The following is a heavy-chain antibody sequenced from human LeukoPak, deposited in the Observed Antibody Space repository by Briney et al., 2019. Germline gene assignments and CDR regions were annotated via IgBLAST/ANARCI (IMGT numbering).Heavy chain of an antibody. CDR1: GGSISSSSHS. V-gene: IGHV4-39*07. J-gene: IGHJ5*02. CDR3: ARDGAVAGSSRCFDP. CDR2: IYHSGTT. Sequence: SETLSLTCSVSGGSISSSSHSWGWVRQSPGKGLEWIGEIYHSGTTNYNPSLKSRVTMSVDKSKNQFSLKLSSVTAADTAIYYCARDGAVAGSSRCFDPWGQGTLVTVSS. D-gene: IGHD6-19*01.